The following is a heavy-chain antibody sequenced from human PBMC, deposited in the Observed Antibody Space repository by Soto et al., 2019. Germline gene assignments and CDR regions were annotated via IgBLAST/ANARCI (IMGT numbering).Heavy chain of an antibody. CDR2: ISPNSGGT. D-gene: IGHD4-17*01. CDR1: GYTFSNYY. Sequence: QVQLVQSGAEVKKPGASVKVSCKASGYTFSNYYFHWVRQAPGQGLEWMGWISPNSGGTNYAQQFQGRVTMTSDTSDSTAYMDLGRVTSDDTAVYYCDRGGEYEWFDAWGQGTLVTVSS. J-gene: IGHJ5*02. V-gene: IGHV1-2*02. CDR3: DRGGEYEWFDA.